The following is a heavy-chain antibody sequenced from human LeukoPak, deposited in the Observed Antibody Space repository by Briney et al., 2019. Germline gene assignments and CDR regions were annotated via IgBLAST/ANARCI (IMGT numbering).Heavy chain of an antibody. CDR1: GFTFSSYA. Sequence: GGSLRLSCAASGFTFSSYAMSWVGQAPGKGLEWGSAISGSGGSTYYADSVKGRFTIARDNTKNTLYLQMNSLRAEDTAVYYCAKATVTTSGYWGQGTLVTVSS. CDR2: ISGSGGST. J-gene: IGHJ4*02. D-gene: IGHD4-17*01. V-gene: IGHV3-23*01. CDR3: AKATVTTSGY.